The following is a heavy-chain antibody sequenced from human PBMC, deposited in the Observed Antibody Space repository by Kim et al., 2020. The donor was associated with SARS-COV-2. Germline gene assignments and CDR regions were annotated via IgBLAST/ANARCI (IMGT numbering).Heavy chain of an antibody. J-gene: IGHJ4*02. CDR1: GFTFSNHG. D-gene: IGHD2-15*01. Sequence: GGSLRLSCAASGFTFSNHGMHWVRQAPGKGLDWVAVVAHDGSVEFYADSAKGRFTISRDNSRNTVYLQMNSLRVDDTAVYYCAKEIGGGPPLEDWGQGTLVTVSS. CDR3: AKEIGGGPPLED. V-gene: IGHV3-30*18. CDR2: VAHDGSVE.